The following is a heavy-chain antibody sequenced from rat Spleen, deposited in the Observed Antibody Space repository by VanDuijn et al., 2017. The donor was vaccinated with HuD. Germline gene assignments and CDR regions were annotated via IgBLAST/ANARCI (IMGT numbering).Heavy chain of an antibody. CDR1: GFTFSDYY. J-gene: IGHJ2*01. Sequence: EVQLVESDGGLVQPGRSLKLSCAASGFTFSDYYMAWVRQAPTKGLEWVATISYDGGRNFYRDSVKGRFTISRDNAKSTLSLQMDSLRSEDTATYYCARREGGLFDYWGQGVMVTVSS. CDR3: ARREGGLFDY. CDR2: ISYDGGRN. V-gene: IGHV5-29*01. D-gene: IGHD1-11*01.